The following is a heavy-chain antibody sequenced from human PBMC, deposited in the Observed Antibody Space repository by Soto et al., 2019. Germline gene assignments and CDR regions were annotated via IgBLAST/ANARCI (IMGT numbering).Heavy chain of an antibody. CDR3: ARVRVDYYDSSGYYLFDY. Sequence: PSETLSLTCTVSGGSISSGDYYWSWIRQPPGKGLEWIGYIYYSGSTYYNPSLKSRVTISVDTSKNQFSLKLSSVTAADTAVYYCARVRVDYYDSSGYYLFDYWGQGTLVTV. CDR2: IYYSGST. V-gene: IGHV4-30-4*01. CDR1: GGSISSGDYY. D-gene: IGHD3-22*01. J-gene: IGHJ4*02.